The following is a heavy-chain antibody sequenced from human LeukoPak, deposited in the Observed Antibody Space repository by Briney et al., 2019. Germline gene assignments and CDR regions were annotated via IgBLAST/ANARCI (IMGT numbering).Heavy chain of an antibody. Sequence: GGSLRLSCAASGFTFSGYSMNWVRQAPGKGLEWVSSITRSGSHKYYADSVEGRFTISRDNTKNSLYLQMDSLRAEDTAVYCCVRACGGDCYLGDYWGQGTLVTVSS. J-gene: IGHJ4*02. V-gene: IGHV3-21*01. D-gene: IGHD2-21*02. CDR1: GFTFSGYS. CDR3: VRACGGDCYLGDY. CDR2: ITRSGSHK.